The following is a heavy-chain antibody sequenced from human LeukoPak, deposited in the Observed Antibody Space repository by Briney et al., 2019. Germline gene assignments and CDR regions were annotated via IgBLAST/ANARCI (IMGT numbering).Heavy chain of an antibody. CDR2: IYYSGST. CDR3: ARPGRRQRTVVRSNWFDP. V-gene: IGHV4-39*07. J-gene: IGHJ5*02. CDR1: GGSISSSSYY. Sequence: PSETLSLTCTVSGGSISSSSYYWGWIRQPPGKGLEWIGSIYYSGSTYYNPSLKSRVTISVDTSKNQFSLKLSSVTAADTAVYYCARPGRRQRTVVRSNWFDPWGQGTLVTVSS. D-gene: IGHD4-23*01.